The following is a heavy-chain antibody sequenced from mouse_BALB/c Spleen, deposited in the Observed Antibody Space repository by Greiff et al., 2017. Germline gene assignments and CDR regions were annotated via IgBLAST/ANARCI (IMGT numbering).Heavy chain of an antibody. CDR3: ARYRYGSSYDFFAY. D-gene: IGHD1-1*01. CDR2: ISYSGST. CDR1: GYSITSDYA. J-gene: IGHJ3*01. Sequence: EVQLVESGPGLVKPSQSLSLTCTVTGYSITSDYAWNWIRQFPGNKLEWMGYISYSGSTSYNPSLKSRISITRDTSKNQFFLQLNSVTTEDTATYYCARYRYGSSYDFFAYWGQGTLVTVSA. V-gene: IGHV3-2*02.